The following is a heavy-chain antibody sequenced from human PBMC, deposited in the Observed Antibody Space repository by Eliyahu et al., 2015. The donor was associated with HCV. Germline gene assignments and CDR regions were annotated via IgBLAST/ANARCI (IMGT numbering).Heavy chain of an antibody. Sequence: QVQLVESGGGVVQPGRSLRLSCSAXGFTFSSXGMHWVRQAPXKGLEWVAVIWYDGSNKYYADSVKGRFTISRDNSKNTLYLQMNSLRAEDTAVYYCARDRSRSTIFGVAPTGYWGQGTLVTVSS. CDR3: ARDRSRSTIFGVAPTGY. V-gene: IGHV3-33*01. CDR2: IWYDGSNK. J-gene: IGHJ4*02. CDR1: GFTFSSXG. D-gene: IGHD3-3*01.